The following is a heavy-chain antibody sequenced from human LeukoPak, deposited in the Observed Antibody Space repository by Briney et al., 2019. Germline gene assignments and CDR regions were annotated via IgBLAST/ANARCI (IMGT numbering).Heavy chain of an antibody. CDR1: GYPFDDYA. Sequence: GGSLRLSCAASGYPFDDYAMHWARQVPRKGLEWVSGISWNSDNIDLADSVKGRFTISRDNSKNSLYLQMNRLRAEDTALYYCATNGGGDSGYGNFDYWGQGTLVTVSS. CDR2: ISWNSDNI. D-gene: IGHD5-12*01. V-gene: IGHV3-9*01. CDR3: ATNGGGDSGYGNFDY. J-gene: IGHJ4*02.